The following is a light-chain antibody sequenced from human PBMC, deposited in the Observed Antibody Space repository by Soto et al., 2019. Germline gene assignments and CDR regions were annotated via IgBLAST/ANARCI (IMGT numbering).Light chain of an antibody. V-gene: IGKV1-12*01. CDR3: QQSHPFPYT. J-gene: IGKJ2*01. CDR1: RDISKW. Sequence: DIQMTQSPSSVSASVGDRVIITCRATRDISKWAAWYQQKPGRAPSLLIYAAYNLQSGVPSRFSGSGSGTDFTLTISGLQPDDFATYYCQQSHPFPYTFRQGTKLEI. CDR2: AAY.